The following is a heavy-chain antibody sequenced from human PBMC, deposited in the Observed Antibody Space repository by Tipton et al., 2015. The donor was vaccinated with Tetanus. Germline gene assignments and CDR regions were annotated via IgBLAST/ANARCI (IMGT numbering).Heavy chain of an antibody. CDR3: ARLSSSANDAHAFDI. D-gene: IGHD3-22*01. CDR2: IYYGGST. V-gene: IGHV4-39*01. CDR1: GGSISSFNYY. Sequence: LRLSCTVSGGSISSFNYYWGWVRQPPGKGLEWIGSIYYGGSTYYNPSLRSRVTLSVDTSNTQFSLRVTSVTAADTAVYYCARLSSSANDAHAFDIWGQGTMVTVSS. J-gene: IGHJ3*02.